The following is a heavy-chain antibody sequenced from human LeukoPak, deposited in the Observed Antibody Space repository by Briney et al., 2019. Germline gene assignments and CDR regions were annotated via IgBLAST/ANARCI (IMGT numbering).Heavy chain of an antibody. V-gene: IGHV4-34*01. Sequence: SETLSLTCAVYGGSFSGYYWSWIRQPPGKGLEWIGEINHSGSTNYNPSLKSRVTISVDPSKNQFSLKLSSVTAADTAVYYCARSGHTRNMVRGRHVDYWGQGTLVTVSS. CDR2: INHSGST. CDR3: ARSGHTRNMVRGRHVDY. D-gene: IGHD3-10*01. CDR1: GGSFSGYY. J-gene: IGHJ4*02.